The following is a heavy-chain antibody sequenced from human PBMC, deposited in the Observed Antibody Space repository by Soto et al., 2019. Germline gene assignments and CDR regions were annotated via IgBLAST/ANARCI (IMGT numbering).Heavy chain of an antibody. J-gene: IGHJ5*02. V-gene: IGHV4-30-2*01. D-gene: IGHD3-22*01. CDR3: ARGINYYDSSGDSWFDP. CDR1: GGSINSGDYS. Sequence: TLSLPCTFCGGSINSGDYSWTWIQQPPGKGLEWIGYIYHTGTTYYNMSLKSRVTMSVDRSKNQFSLKRSSVTAADTAVYYCARGINYYDSSGDSWFDPWGQGTLVTVAS. CDR2: IYHTGTT.